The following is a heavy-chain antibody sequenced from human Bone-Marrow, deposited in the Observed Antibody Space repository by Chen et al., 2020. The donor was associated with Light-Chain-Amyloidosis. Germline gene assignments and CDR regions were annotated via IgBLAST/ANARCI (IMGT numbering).Heavy chain of an antibody. Sequence: EVQLEQSGPEVKKPGESLKISCKGSGYTFPNYWIGWVRQMPGKGLEWMGVIYPDDSDARYSPSFEGQVTISANKSIPTAYLQWRSLKASDTAMYYCARRRDGYSFDYWGQGTLVTVSS. CDR2: IYPDDSDA. J-gene: IGHJ4*02. V-gene: IGHV5-51*01. D-gene: IGHD5-12*01. CDR3: ARRRDGYSFDY. CDR1: GYTFPNYW.